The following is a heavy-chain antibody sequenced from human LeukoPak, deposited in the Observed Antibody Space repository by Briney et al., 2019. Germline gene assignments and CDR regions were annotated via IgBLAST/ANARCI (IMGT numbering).Heavy chain of an antibody. Sequence: GGSLRLSCAASGFTFSSYAMHWVRQAPGKGLEWVAVISYDGSNKYYADSVKGRFTISRDNAKNSVYLQMNSLRAEDTAVYYCARDDPSMIAALHYWGQGTLVTVSS. CDR2: ISYDGSNK. CDR3: ARDDPSMIAALHY. J-gene: IGHJ4*02. D-gene: IGHD6-6*01. V-gene: IGHV3-30-3*01. CDR1: GFTFSSYA.